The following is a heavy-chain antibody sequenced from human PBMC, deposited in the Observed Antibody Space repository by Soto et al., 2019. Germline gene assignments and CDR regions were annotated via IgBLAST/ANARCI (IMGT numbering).Heavy chain of an antibody. V-gene: IGHV4-39*01. CDR1: GGSISSSSYY. CDR2: IYYSGST. Sequence: SETLSLTCTVSGGSISSSSYYWGWIRQPPGKGLEWIGSIYYSGSTYYNPSLKSRVTISVDTSKNQFSLKLSSVTAADTAVYYCARHYCSGGSCYPPYDYYYYYMDVWGKGTTVTVSS. J-gene: IGHJ6*03. D-gene: IGHD2-15*01. CDR3: ARHYCSGGSCYPPYDYYYYYMDV.